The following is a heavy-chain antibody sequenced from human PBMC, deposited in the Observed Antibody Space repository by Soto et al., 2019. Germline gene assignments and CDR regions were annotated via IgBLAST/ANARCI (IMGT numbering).Heavy chain of an antibody. CDR1: GFTFSSYA. V-gene: IGHV3-30-3*01. D-gene: IGHD2-21*01. J-gene: IGHJ4*02. Sequence: GGSLRLSCAASGFTFSSYAMHWVRQAPGKGLEWVAVISYDGSNKYYADSVKGRFTISRDNSKNTLYLQMNSLRAEDTAVYYCARARAVINPFDYWGQGTLVTVSS. CDR3: ARARAVINPFDY. CDR2: ISYDGSNK.